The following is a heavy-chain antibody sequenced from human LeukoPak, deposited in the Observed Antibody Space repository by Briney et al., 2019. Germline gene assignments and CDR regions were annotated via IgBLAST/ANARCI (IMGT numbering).Heavy chain of an antibody. Sequence: PGGALRLSCAASGFDFSSYEMNWVRQSPGRGLWWVSFISSSGTTIHYADSVKGRFTVSRDNAKNSLFLQMNSLRAEDTAVYYCARELWFKRLDYWGQGTLVTVSS. CDR1: GFDFSSYE. D-gene: IGHD3-10*01. J-gene: IGHJ4*02. CDR2: ISSSGTTI. CDR3: ARELWFKRLDY. V-gene: IGHV3-48*03.